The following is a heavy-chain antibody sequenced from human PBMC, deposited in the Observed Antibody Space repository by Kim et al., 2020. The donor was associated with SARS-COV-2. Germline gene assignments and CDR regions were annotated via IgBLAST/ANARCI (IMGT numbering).Heavy chain of an antibody. CDR3: AKKTGYSSSWYDFDY. Sequence: DSVKGRFTSSRDNSKNTLYLQMNSLRAEDTAVYYCAKKTGYSSSWYDFDYWGQGTLVTVSS. V-gene: IGHV3-23*01. D-gene: IGHD6-13*01. J-gene: IGHJ4*02.